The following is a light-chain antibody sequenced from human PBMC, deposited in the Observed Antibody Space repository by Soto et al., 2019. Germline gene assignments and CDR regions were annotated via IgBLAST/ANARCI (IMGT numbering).Light chain of an antibody. Sequence: QPVLTQSPSASASLGASVKLTCTLSSGHSSCAIAWHQQQPEKGPRYLMKLNSDGTHSKGDGIPDRFSGSSSGAERYLTISRLQSEDEADYYCQTWGTGIYVFGGGTQLTVL. J-gene: IGLJ7*01. CDR2: LNSDGTH. CDR1: SGHSSCA. V-gene: IGLV4-69*01. CDR3: QTWGTGIYV.